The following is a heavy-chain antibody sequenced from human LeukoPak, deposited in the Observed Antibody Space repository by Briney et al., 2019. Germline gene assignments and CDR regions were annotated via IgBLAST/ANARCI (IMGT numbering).Heavy chain of an antibody. D-gene: IGHD2-15*01. CDR2: INHSGST. CDR3: ARVAAKTVDY. Sequence: SETLSLTCAVYGGSFSGYYWSWIRQPPGKGLEWIGEINHSGSTNYNPSLKSRVTISVDKSKNQFSLKLSSVTAADTAVYYCARVAAKTVDYWGQGTLVTVSS. CDR1: GGSFSGYY. V-gene: IGHV4-34*01. J-gene: IGHJ4*02.